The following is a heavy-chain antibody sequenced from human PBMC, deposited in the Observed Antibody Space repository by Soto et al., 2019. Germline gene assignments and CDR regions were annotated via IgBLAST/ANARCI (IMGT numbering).Heavy chain of an antibody. Sequence: QVQLVQSGAEVKKPGSSVTVSCKASGGTFGNSAISWVRQAPGQGLEWMGGIIPIFSTPDYAQKFQGRVTSPADESTPTAYIEVTSLKSEDTAVYYCARDKDRQQLGGNYYYGIDVWGQGTTVTVSS. CDR2: IIPIFSTP. J-gene: IGHJ6*02. CDR3: ARDKDRQQLGGNYYYGIDV. CDR1: GGTFGNSA. V-gene: IGHV1-69*12. D-gene: IGHD2-15*01.